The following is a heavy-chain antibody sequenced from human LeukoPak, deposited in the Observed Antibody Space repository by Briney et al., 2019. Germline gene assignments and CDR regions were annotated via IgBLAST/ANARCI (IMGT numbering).Heavy chain of an antibody. V-gene: IGHV4-4*07. Sequence: SETLSLTCTVSGGSISSYYWTWMRQPAGKGLEWIGRTYSSAITDYNPSLKSRVTMSVDTSKNQFSLKLNSVTAADTAVYYCARGPGSATAEAFDIWGQGTLVTVSS. CDR2: TYSSAIT. J-gene: IGHJ3*02. CDR1: GGSISSYY. CDR3: ARGPGSATAEAFDI.